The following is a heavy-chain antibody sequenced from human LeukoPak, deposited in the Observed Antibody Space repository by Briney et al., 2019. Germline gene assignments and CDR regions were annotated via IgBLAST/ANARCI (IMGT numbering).Heavy chain of an antibody. CDR2: IYYSGST. CDR3: ASHLPYYYDSSGSNDAFDI. J-gene: IGHJ3*02. V-gene: IGHV4-39*01. Sequence: SETLSLTCTVSGGSISSSSYYWGWIRQPPGKGLEWIGSIYYSGSTYYNPSLKSRVTISVDTSKNQFSLKLSSVTAADTAVYYCASHLPYYYDSSGSNDAFDIWGQGTMVTVSS. CDR1: GGSISSSSYY. D-gene: IGHD3-22*01.